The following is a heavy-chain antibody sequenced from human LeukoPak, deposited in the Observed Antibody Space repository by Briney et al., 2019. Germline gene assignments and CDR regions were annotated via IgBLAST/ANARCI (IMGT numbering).Heavy chain of an antibody. D-gene: IGHD3-22*01. CDR2: IYSGGST. CDR3: ASHNYGSSADI. CDR1: GFTVSSNY. J-gene: IGHJ3*02. V-gene: IGHV3-53*01. Sequence: GSLRLSCAASGFTVSSNYMSWVRQAPGKGLEWVSVIYSGGSTYYADSVKGRFTISRDNSKNTLYLQMNSLRAEDTAVYYCASHNYGSSADIWGQGTMVTVSS.